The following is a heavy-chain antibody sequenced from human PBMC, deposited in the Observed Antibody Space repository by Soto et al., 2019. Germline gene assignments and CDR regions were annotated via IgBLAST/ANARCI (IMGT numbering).Heavy chain of an antibody. V-gene: IGHV1-2*02. CDR1: GYSVSDYF. CDR3: ARIKWGLDYYYGMDV. CDR2: INPKSAAT. J-gene: IGHJ6*02. D-gene: IGHD1-26*01. Sequence: ASVKVSCKASGYSVSDYFIQWVLQAPGQGLEWVAWINPKSAATNYAKKFQGRVSLTWDTSFSTAYMELTRLRPDDTAVYYCARIKWGLDYYYGMDVWGQGTTVTVSS.